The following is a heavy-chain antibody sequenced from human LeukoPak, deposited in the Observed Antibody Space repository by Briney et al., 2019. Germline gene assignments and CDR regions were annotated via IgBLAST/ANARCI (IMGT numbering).Heavy chain of an antibody. V-gene: IGHV1-69*05. D-gene: IGHD1-26*01. J-gene: IGHJ4*02. CDR2: IIPIFGTA. CDR3: ARVLGGIVGATGLDY. CDR1: LGTFSSYA. Sequence: SVKVSCKASLGTFSSYAISCVRQAPGHRLEWMGGIIPIFGTANNAQKFPGRVTITTDETTSTAYMELSSLRSEDTAVYYCARVLGGIVGATGLDYWGQGTLVTVSS.